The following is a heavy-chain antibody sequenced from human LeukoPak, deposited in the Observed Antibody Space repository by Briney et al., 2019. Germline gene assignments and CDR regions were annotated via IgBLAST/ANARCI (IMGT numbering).Heavy chain of an antibody. CDR1: GFTVSSNY. D-gene: IGHD6-13*01. CDR3: ARSVRIAAAGRFDAFDI. Sequence: GGSLRLSCAASGFTVSSNYMSWVRQAPGKGLEWVSVIYSGGSTYYADSVKGRFTISRDNSKNTLYLQMNSLRAEDTAVYYCARSVRIAAAGRFDAFDIWGQGTMVTVSS. J-gene: IGHJ3*02. V-gene: IGHV3-66*01. CDR2: IYSGGST.